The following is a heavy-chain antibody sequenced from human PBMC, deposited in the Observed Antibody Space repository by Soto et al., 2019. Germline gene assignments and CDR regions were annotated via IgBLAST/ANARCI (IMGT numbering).Heavy chain of an antibody. CDR3: ATSDWAW. D-gene: IGHD3-9*01. CDR2: IKADNGDT. J-gene: IGHJ4*02. CDR1: GYIFADYA. Sequence: HIVQSGPEEKSPGASVKLSCTTSGYIFADYAIHWVRQAPGQGLEWVGWIKADNGDTRYSPKFQGRLIITRDIYASTSYMELSDLRSTDTGVFYCATSDWAWWGRGTLITVS. V-gene: IGHV1-3*05.